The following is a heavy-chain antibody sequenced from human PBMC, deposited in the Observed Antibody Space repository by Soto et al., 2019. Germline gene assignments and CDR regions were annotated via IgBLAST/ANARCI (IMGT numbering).Heavy chain of an antibody. CDR1: GFTVSSNY. CDR3: ASGRYCSGCSCYSIGVY. J-gene: IGHJ4*02. D-gene: IGHD2-15*01. CDR2: IYSGGST. V-gene: IGHV3-66*01. Sequence: EVQLVESGGGLVQPGGSLRLSCAASGFTVSSNYMSWVRQAPGKGLEWVSVIYSGGSTYYADSVKGRFTISRDNSKNTLYLQLTSQRCEDRAVYYCASGRYCSGCSCYSIGVYWGQGTLVTVSS.